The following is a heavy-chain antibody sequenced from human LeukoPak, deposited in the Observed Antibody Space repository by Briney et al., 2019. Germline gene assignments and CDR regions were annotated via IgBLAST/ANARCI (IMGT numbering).Heavy chain of an antibody. V-gene: IGHV3-11*04. D-gene: IGHD3-22*01. J-gene: IGHJ4*02. CDR2: ISGSGTTI. CDR3: ARAGYYDSSGYYDY. CDR1: GFIFSDYY. Sequence: GGSLRLSCAASGFIFSDYYVTWIRQAPGKGLEWVSYISGSGTTIYYTGSVKGRFTVSRDNAKNSLYLQMNSLRAEDTAVYYCARAGYYDSSGYYDYWGQGTLVTVSS.